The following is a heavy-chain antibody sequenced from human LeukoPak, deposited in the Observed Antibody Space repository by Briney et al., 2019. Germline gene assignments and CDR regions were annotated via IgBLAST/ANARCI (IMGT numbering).Heavy chain of an antibody. V-gene: IGHV3-23*01. J-gene: IGHJ5*02. CDR3: AKGDKMLTWRRTYNRFDP. CDR1: GFTFSTFA. D-gene: IGHD3-16*01. CDR2: IFPSGGEI. Sequence: SGGSLRLSCEASGFTFSTFAMIWVRQPPGKGLDWVSSIFPSGGEIHYADSVRGRFTISRGNSKSTLYLQMNSLSAQDTAVYFCAKGDKMLTWRRTYNRFDPWGQGTLVTVSS.